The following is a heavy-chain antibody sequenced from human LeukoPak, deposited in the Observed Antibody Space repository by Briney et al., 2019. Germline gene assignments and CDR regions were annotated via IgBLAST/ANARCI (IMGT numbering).Heavy chain of an antibody. V-gene: IGHV3-15*01. CDR3: TTGLYDYVWGSFDY. J-gene: IGHJ4*02. D-gene: IGHD3-16*01. CDR2: IKTKTDGGTT. Sequence: GGSLRLSCAASGFTFTNAWMSWVRQAPGKGLEWVSHIKTKTDGGTTDYAAPVKGRFTISRDDSKNMLYLQMNSLKTEDTAVYYCTTGLYDYVWGSFDYWGQGTLVTVSS. CDR1: GFTFTNAW.